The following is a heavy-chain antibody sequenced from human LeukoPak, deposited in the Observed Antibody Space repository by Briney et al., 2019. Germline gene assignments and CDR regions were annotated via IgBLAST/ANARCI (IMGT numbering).Heavy chain of an antibody. V-gene: IGHV3-7*01. CDR2: IHLNGGEK. Sequence: GGSLRLSCAVSGFTFSDYWMDWVRQAPGKGLEWVASIHLNGGEKSYVDSVKGRFTISRDNPKNSLYLQMSSLRAEDTGVYYCARDGVAAGLSFDLWGQGTLVTVSS. J-gene: IGHJ4*02. CDR1: GFTFSDYW. CDR3: ARDGVAAGLSFDL. D-gene: IGHD6-13*01.